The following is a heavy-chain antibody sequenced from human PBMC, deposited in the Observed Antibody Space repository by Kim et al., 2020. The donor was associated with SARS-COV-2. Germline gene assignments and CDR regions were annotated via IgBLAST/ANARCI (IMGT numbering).Heavy chain of an antibody. CDR1: GFTFSDQY. J-gene: IGHJ4*02. V-gene: IGHV3-72*01. CDR2: TRNKANRYTT. Sequence: GGSLRLSCATSGFTFSDQYMDWVRQAPGKGLEWVGRTRNKANRYTTEYAASVKGRFIISRDVSKNSLYLQMNSLKTEDTAVYYCAKMESTGWHFDYWGQGTLVTVSS. CDR3: AKMESTGWHFDY. D-gene: IGHD6-19*01.